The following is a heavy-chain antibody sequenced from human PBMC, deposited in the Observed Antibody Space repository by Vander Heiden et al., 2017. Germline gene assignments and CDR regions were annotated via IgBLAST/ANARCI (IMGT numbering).Heavy chain of an antibody. Sequence: CAASGSTFCDYSMSWFRQAPGKGRVWVSYISSSGSTIYYADSVKGRFHISRDNAKNSLYLQMNSLGAEDTGVYYCARIYSSSGIWGQRTQDNVSS. D-gene: IGHD6-6*01. J-gene: IGHJ4*02. V-gene: IGHV3-11*01. CDR1: GSTFCDYS. CDR2: ISSSGSTI. CDR3: ARIYSSSGI.